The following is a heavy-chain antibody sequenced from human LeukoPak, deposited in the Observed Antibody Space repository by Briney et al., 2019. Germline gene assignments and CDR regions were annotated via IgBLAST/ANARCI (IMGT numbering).Heavy chain of an antibody. Sequence: GGSLRLSCAASVFTVSSNYMSWVRQAPGKGLEWVSVIYGGGSTYYADSVKGRFTISRDNSKNTLYLQMNSLRAEDTAVYYCARDRVSYFDYWGQGTLVTVSS. V-gene: IGHV3-53*01. CDR3: ARDRVSYFDY. CDR2: IYGGGST. D-gene: IGHD5/OR15-5a*01. J-gene: IGHJ4*02. CDR1: VFTVSSNY.